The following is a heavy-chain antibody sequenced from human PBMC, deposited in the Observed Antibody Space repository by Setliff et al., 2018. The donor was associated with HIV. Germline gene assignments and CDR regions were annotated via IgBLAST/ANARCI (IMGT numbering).Heavy chain of an antibody. J-gene: IGHJ4*02. CDR3: ARLSGDYYYFDY. CDR2: IYYSGST. V-gene: IGHV4-39*01. CDR1: GGSISSSTYY. Sequence: SETLSLPCTVSGGSISSSTYYWGWIRQPPGKGLEWIGTIYYSGSTYYNPSLKSRLTISVDTSKNQFSLKLRSVTAADTAVYYCARLSGDYYYFDYWGQGTLVTVSS. D-gene: IGHD2-21*02.